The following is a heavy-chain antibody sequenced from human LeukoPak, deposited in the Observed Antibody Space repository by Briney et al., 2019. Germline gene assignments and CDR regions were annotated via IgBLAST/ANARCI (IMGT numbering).Heavy chain of an antibody. CDR2: IYSGGST. D-gene: IGHD3-22*01. V-gene: IGHV3-53*01. Sequence: GGSLRLSCAASGFTVSSNYMSWVRQAPGKGLEWVSVIYSGGSTYYADSVKGRFTISRDNSKNTLYLQMNSLRAEDTAVYYCARDSSGQNNFDYWGQGTLVTVSS. CDR3: ARDSSGQNNFDY. CDR1: GFTVSSNY. J-gene: IGHJ4*02.